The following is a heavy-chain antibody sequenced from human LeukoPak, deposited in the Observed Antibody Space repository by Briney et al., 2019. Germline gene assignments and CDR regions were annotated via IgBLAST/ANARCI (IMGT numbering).Heavy chain of an antibody. CDR3: ARLPYYYDSRDY. Sequence: SETLSLTCAAYGGSFSGYYWSWIRQPPGKGLEWIGEINHSGSTNYNPSLKSRVTISVDTSKNQFSLKLSSVTAADTAVYYCARLPYYYDSRDYWGQGTLVTVSS. CDR2: INHSGST. CDR1: GGSFSGYY. D-gene: IGHD3-22*01. V-gene: IGHV4-34*01. J-gene: IGHJ4*02.